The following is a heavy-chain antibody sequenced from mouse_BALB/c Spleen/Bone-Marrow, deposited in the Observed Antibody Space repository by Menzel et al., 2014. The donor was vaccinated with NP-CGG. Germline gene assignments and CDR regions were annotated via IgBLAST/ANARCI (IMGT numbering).Heavy chain of an antibody. Sequence: VQLQQSGGGLVQPGGSLRLSCATSGFTFTDYYMNWVRQPPGKALEWLGFIRNKAYGYTTEYSASVKGRFTISRDNSQGILYLQMNSLRAEDSATYYCARDMGGILFDSWGQGTTLTVSS. CDR3: ARDMGGILFDS. J-gene: IGHJ2*01. CDR1: GFTFTDYY. D-gene: IGHD4-1*01. CDR2: IRNKAYGYTT. V-gene: IGHV7-3*02.